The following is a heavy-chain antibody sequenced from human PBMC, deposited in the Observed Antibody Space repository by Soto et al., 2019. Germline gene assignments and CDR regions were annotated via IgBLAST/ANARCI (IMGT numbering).Heavy chain of an antibody. CDR1: GFTFSSYA. Sequence: GGSLRLSCAASGFTFSSYAMSWVRQAPGKGLEWVSAISGSGGSTYYADSVKGRFTISRDNSKNTLYLQMNSLRAEDTAVYYCAKSKSGTHRRTYYFDYWGQGTLVPVSS. D-gene: IGHD3-3*01. J-gene: IGHJ4*02. CDR2: ISGSGGST. V-gene: IGHV3-23*01. CDR3: AKSKSGTHRRTYYFDY.